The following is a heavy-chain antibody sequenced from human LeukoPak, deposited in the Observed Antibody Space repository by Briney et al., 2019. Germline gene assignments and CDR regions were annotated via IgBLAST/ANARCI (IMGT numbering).Heavy chain of an antibody. J-gene: IGHJ4*02. CDR3: ARDLGRITMVRGVGSGGLDY. CDR1: GFTFSDYY. V-gene: IGHV3-11*04. CDR2: SSTSGSIT. Sequence: PGGSLRLSCAASGFTFSDYYMSWIRQAPGKGLQWLAYSSTSGSITYYADSVKGRFTISRDNAKNSVYLQMNSLRAEDTAVYYCARDLGRITMVRGVGSGGLDYWGQGTLVTVSS. D-gene: IGHD3-10*01.